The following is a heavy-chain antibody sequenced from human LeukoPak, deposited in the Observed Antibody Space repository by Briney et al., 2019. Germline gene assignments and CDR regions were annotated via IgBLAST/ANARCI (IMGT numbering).Heavy chain of an antibody. V-gene: IGHV3-21*01. CDR2: ISGSSSDI. CDR3: ARRGYYDSSGYDY. CDR1: GFTFSLYA. Sequence: GGSLRLSCAASGFTFSLYAMTWVRQTPEKGLEWVSSISGSSSDIYYADSVKGRFTISRDNAKNSLYLQMNSLRAEDTAVYYCARRGYYDSSGYDYWGQGTLVTVSS. J-gene: IGHJ4*02. D-gene: IGHD3-22*01.